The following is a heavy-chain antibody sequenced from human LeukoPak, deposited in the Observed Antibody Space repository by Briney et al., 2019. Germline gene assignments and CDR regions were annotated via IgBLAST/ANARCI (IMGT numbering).Heavy chain of an antibody. CDR1: GFTFSSYW. CDR2: ISYDGSNK. V-gene: IGHV3-30-3*01. J-gene: IGHJ4*02. D-gene: IGHD3-16*01. Sequence: QPGGSLRLSCAASGFTFSSYWMNWARQAPGKGLEWVAVISYDGSNKYYADSVKGRFTISRDNSKNTLYLQMNSLRAEDTAVYYCARDGGVSLDYWGQGTLVTVSS. CDR3: ARDGGVSLDY.